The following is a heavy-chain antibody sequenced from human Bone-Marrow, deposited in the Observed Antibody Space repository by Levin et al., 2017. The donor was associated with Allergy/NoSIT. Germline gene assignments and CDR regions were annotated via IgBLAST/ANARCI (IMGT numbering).Heavy chain of an antibody. CDR3: ARDINTPYYDFWSGYYTIFDY. V-gene: IGHV3-21*01. J-gene: IGHJ4*02. CDR2: ISSSSSYI. Sequence: PGGSLRLSCAASGFTFSSYSMNWVRQAPGKGLEWVSSISSSSSYIYYADSVKGRFTISRDNAKNSLYLQMNSLRAEDTAVYYCARDINTPYYDFWSGYYTIFDYWGQGTLVTVSS. D-gene: IGHD3-3*01. CDR1: GFTFSSYS.